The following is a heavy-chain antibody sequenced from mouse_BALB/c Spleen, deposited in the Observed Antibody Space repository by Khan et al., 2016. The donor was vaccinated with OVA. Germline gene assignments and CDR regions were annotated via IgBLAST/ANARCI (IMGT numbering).Heavy chain of an antibody. D-gene: IGHD2-14*01. V-gene: IGHV1-26*01. CDR3: ARGYDFLAY. Sequence: EVQLVESGPDLVKPGASVKISCKASGYSFTLYYMTWVKQSPGKSLEWIGRVNPNTGGSDYYQEFKGQAILTVDKSSNTAYMELHSLTSEDSAVYYCARGYDFLAYWGQGTLVTVSA. CDR2: VNPNTGGS. J-gene: IGHJ3*01. CDR1: GYSFTLYY.